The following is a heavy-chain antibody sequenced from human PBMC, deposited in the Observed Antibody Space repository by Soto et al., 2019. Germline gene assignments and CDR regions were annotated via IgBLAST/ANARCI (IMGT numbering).Heavy chain of an antibody. CDR1: GFTFSSYW. CDR2: IKQDGSEK. D-gene: IGHD2-15*01. CDR3: ARDGDIVVVVAPTYYFAY. J-gene: IGHJ4*02. V-gene: IGHV3-7*01. Sequence: GGSLRLSCAASGFTFSSYWMSWVRQAPGKGLEWVANIKQDGSEKYYVDSVKGRFTISRDNAKNSLYLQMNSLRAEDTAVYYCARDGDIVVVVAPTYYFAYWGQGTLVTVSS.